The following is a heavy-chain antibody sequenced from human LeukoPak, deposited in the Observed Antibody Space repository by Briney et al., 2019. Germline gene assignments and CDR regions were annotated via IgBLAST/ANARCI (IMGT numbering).Heavy chain of an antibody. J-gene: IGHJ4*02. D-gene: IGHD6-13*01. CDR1: GFIFSSDE. CDR3: VRSIAAAY. V-gene: IGHV3-48*03. CDR2: ISSSGNTM. Sequence: GGSLRLSCATSGFIFSSDEMNWVRQAPGRGLEWISYISSSGNTMYYADSVKGRFTISRDNAKNSLYLQMNSLRAEDTAAYYCVRSIAAAYWGQGTLVTVSS.